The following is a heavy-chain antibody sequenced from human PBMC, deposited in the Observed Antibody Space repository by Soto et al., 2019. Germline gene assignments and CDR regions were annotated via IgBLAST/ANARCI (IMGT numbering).Heavy chain of an antibody. CDR2: ISGSGGTT. CDR1: GFTFSSYA. J-gene: IGHJ4*02. Sequence: GGSLRLSCAASGFTFSSYAMSWVRQAPGKGLYWVSTISGSGGTTYYADSVKGRFTISRDNSKNTVHLQMNSLRAEDTAVFYCAKVPRYCSAGTCYGGYFEHWGLGTLVTVPS. CDR3: AKVPRYCSAGTCYGGYFEH. D-gene: IGHD2-15*01. V-gene: IGHV3-23*01.